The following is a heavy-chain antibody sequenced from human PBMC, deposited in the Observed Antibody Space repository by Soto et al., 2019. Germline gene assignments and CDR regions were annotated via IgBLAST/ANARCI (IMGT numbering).Heavy chain of an antibody. V-gene: IGHV4-39*01. CDR1: GGSISSSSYY. Sequence: QLQLQESGPGLVKPSETLSLTCTVSGGSISSSSYYWGWIRQPPGKGLEWIGSIYYSGSTYYNPSLKSRVTISVDTSKNQFSLKLSSVTAADTAVYYCAAAGTQVLPFDYWGQGTLVTVSS. CDR2: IYYSGST. J-gene: IGHJ4*02. CDR3: AAAGTQVLPFDY. D-gene: IGHD6-13*01.